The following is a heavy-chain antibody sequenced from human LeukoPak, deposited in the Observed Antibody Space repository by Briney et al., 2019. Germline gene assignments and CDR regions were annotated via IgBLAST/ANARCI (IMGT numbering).Heavy chain of an antibody. D-gene: IGHD7-27*01. Sequence: ASVKVSCKVSGYTLTELSMHWVRQAPGKGLEWMGGFDPEDGETINAQKFQGRVTMTTDTSTSTAYMELRSLISDDTAVYYCTRDRLGRFVYWGQGTLVTVSS. CDR1: GYTLTELS. J-gene: IGHJ4*02. CDR3: TRDRLGRFVY. V-gene: IGHV1-24*01. CDR2: FDPEDGET.